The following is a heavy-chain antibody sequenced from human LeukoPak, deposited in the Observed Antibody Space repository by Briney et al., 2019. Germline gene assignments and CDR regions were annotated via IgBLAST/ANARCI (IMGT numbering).Heavy chain of an antibody. Sequence: PGGSLRLSCAASGFTFSSYAMHWVRQAPGKGLEWVAFMRSDGSDEHYADSVKGRFTISRDNSHNTLYLQLNSLHSEDTAVYYCAKDLGLQVGASSFDYWGQGTLVTVSS. V-gene: IGHV3-30*02. D-gene: IGHD1-26*01. CDR1: GFTFSSYA. CDR3: AKDLGLQVGASSFDY. CDR2: MRSDGSDE. J-gene: IGHJ4*02.